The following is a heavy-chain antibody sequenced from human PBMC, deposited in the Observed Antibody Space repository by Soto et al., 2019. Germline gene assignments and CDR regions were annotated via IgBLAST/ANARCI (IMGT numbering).Heavy chain of an antibody. V-gene: IGHV3-21*01. CDR1: GFTFSSYS. Sequence: GGSLRLSCAASGFTFSSYSMNWVRQAPGKGLEWVSSISSSSSYIYYADSVKGRFTISRDNAKNSLYLQMNSLRAEDTAVYYCARFKCSSTSCYDPPHYYYYYMDVWGKGTTVTVS. J-gene: IGHJ6*03. D-gene: IGHD2-2*01. CDR2: ISSSSSYI. CDR3: ARFKCSSTSCYDPPHYYYYYMDV.